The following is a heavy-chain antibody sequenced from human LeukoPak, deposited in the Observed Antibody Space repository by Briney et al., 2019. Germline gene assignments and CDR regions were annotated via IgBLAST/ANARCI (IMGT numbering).Heavy chain of an antibody. V-gene: IGHV6-1*01. D-gene: IGHD6-19*01. CDR1: GDSVPSNSAA. CDR3: ARDSSGWYGLRYFDY. J-gene: IGHJ4*02. Sequence: SQTLPLTCAISGDSVPSNSAAWNWIRQSPSRDLDWLGRTYYRSKWYNDYAVSVKSRITINPDTSKNQFSLQLNSVTPEDTAVYYCARDSSGWYGLRYFDYWGQGTLVSVSS. CDR2: TYYRSKWYN.